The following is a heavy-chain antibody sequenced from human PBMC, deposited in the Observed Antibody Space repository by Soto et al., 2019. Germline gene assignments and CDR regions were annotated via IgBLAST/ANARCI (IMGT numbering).Heavy chain of an antibody. D-gene: IGHD1-26*01. J-gene: IGHJ4*02. Sequence: QVQLVQSGAEVKKPGSSVKVSCKASGGTFSSYTISWVRQAPGQRLEWMGRIIPIHGIANYAQKFQGRVTITADKPTGTAYMELSTLRSEDTAVYYCERGWEEFDYWGQGTLVTFSS. V-gene: IGHV1-69*02. CDR3: ERGWEEFDY. CDR2: IIPIHGIA. CDR1: GGTFSSYT.